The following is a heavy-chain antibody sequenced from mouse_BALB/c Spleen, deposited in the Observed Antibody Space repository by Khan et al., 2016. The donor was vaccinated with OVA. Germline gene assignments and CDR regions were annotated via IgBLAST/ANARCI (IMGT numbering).Heavy chain of an antibody. J-gene: IGHJ2*01. CDR1: GYSITSGYG. V-gene: IGHV3-2*02. CDR2: ISYSGST. CDR3: ARTARIKY. Sequence: EVELVESGPGLVKPSQSLFLTCTVTGYSITSGYGWNWIRQFPGNKLEWMGYISYSGSTNYNLSLKSRISITRDTSKNQFFLQLNSVTTEDTATYYCARTARIKYWGQGTTLTVSS. D-gene: IGHD1-2*01.